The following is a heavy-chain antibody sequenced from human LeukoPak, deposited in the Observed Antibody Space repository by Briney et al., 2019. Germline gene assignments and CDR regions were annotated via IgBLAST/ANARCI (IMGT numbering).Heavy chain of an antibody. D-gene: IGHD2-15*01. CDR1: GGSISDSY. V-gene: IGHV4-59*08. J-gene: IGHJ6*02. Sequence: PSETLSLTCIVSGGSISDSYWSFIRQPPGRGLEWIGSISYSGSAYYNPSLNSRAAISLHTSNNEFSLRLTSVTAADTAIYYCARHPPYCSGATCNAGLDVRGQGTTVTVSS. CDR2: ISYSGSA. CDR3: ARHPPYCSGATCNAGLDV.